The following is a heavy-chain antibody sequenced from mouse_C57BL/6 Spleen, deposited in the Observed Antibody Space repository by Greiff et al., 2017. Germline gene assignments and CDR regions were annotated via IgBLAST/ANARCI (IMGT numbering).Heavy chain of an antibody. CDR3: ARYYDGSSPFYWYFDV. Sequence: LVESGPELVKPGASVKISCKASGYSFTDSNMNWVKQSNGKSLEWLGVINPNYGTTSYNQKFKGKATLTVDQPSSTAYMQLNSLTSEDSAVYYCARYYDGSSPFYWYFDVWGTGTTGTVSS. D-gene: IGHD1-1*01. V-gene: IGHV1-39*01. CDR1: GYSFTDSN. J-gene: IGHJ1*03. CDR2: INPNYGTT.